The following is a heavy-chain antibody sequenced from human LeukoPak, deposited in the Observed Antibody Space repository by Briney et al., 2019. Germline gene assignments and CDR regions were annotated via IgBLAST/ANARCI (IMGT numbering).Heavy chain of an antibody. D-gene: IGHD6-6*01. Sequence: GGSLRLSCSASGFTFSSYSMHWVRQAPGKGLEWVSAISSSSSFIYYADSMKGRFTISRDNAKNSLYLQMNSLRAEDTAVYYCARDQYSRSSFDYLYHFMDVWGKGTTVTVSS. J-gene: IGHJ6*03. V-gene: IGHV3-21*01. CDR1: GFTFSSYS. CDR3: ARDQYSRSSFDYLYHFMDV. CDR2: ISSSSSFI.